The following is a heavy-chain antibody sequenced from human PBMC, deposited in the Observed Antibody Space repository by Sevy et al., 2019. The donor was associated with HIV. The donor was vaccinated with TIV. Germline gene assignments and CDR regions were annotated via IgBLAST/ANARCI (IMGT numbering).Heavy chain of an antibody. V-gene: IGHV3-23*01. CDR3: AKDAQTEMTTVTTSFDY. J-gene: IGHJ4*02. CDR2: ISGSGGST. CDR1: GFTFSSYA. D-gene: IGHD4-4*01. Sequence: GGSLRLSCVASGFTFSSYAMSWVRQAPGKGLEWVSAISGSGGSTYYADSVKGRFTISRDNSKNTLYLQMNSLRAEDTAVYYCAKDAQTEMTTVTTSFDYWAQGTLVTVSS.